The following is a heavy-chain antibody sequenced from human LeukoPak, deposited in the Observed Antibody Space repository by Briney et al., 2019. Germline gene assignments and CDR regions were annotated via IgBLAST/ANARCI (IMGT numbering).Heavy chain of an antibody. CDR3: ARDGYSSGWDFDY. V-gene: IGHV3-9*01. CDR2: ISWNSGSI. D-gene: IGHD6-19*01. Sequence: AGGSLRLSCAASGFTFDDYAMHWVRQAPGKGLEWVSGISWNSGSIGYADSVKGRFTISRDNAKNSLYLQMNSLRAEDTAVYYCARDGYSSGWDFDYWGQGTLVTVSS. CDR1: GFTFDDYA. J-gene: IGHJ4*02.